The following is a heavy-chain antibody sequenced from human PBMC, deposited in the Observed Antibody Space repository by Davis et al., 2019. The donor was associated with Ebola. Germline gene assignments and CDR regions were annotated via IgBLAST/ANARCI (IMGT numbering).Heavy chain of an antibody. CDR3: ARDGDGVQLWWGDAFDI. Sequence: PGGSLRLSCAASGFTFSSYAMHWVRQAPGKGLEWVAVISYDGSNKYYAGSVKGRFTISRDNSKNTLYLQMNSLRAEDTAVYYCARDGDGVQLWWGDAFDIWGQGTMVTVSS. CDR2: ISYDGSNK. J-gene: IGHJ3*02. V-gene: IGHV3-30-3*01. CDR1: GFTFSSYA. D-gene: IGHD5-18*01.